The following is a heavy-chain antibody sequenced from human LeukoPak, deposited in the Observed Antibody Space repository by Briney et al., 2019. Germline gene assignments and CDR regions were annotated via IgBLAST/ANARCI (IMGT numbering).Heavy chain of an antibody. Sequence: GRSLRLSCAASGFTFSSYAMHWVRQAPGKGLEWVAVISYDGSNKYYADSVKGRFTISRDNSKNTLYLQMNSLRAEDTAVYYCARERNSGWPYYFDYWGQGTLVTVSS. V-gene: IGHV3-30*04. D-gene: IGHD6-19*01. CDR1: GFTFSSYA. CDR3: ARERNSGWPYYFDY. J-gene: IGHJ4*02. CDR2: ISYDGSNK.